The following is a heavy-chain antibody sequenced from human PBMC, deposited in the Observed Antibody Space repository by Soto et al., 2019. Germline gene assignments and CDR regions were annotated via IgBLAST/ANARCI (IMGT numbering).Heavy chain of an antibody. Sequence: QAPGQGLEWMGGIIPIFGKANYAQKFQGRVTITADESTSTAYMELSSLRSEDTAVYYCARVNMITFGGVIVNDAFDIWVQGTLVTVSS. D-gene: IGHD3-16*02. CDR2: IIPIFGKA. J-gene: IGHJ3*02. V-gene: IGHV1-69*01. CDR3: ARVNMITFGGVIVNDAFDI.